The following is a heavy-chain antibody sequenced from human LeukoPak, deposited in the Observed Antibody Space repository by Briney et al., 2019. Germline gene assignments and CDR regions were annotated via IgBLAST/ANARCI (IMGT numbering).Heavy chain of an antibody. Sequence: GGSLRLSCAASGFTFSSYAMSWVRQAPGKGLEWVSAISGSGGSTYYADSVKGRFTISRDNAKNSLYLQMNSLRAEDTAVYYCARDRIAVAGFDYRGQGTLVTVSS. D-gene: IGHD6-19*01. CDR2: ISGSGGST. CDR3: ARDRIAVAGFDY. CDR1: GFTFSSYA. J-gene: IGHJ4*02. V-gene: IGHV3-23*01.